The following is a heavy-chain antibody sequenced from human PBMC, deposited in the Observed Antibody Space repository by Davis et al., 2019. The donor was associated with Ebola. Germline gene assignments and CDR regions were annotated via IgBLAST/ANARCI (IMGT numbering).Heavy chain of an antibody. D-gene: IGHD3-22*01. Sequence: SETLSLTCTVSGGSMSSYYWNWIRQPPGKGLEWIGYLYYSGSTNYNPSLKSRVTISVDTSKNQFSLRLSSVTAADTAVYYCASSKTYYDSSGWAKYFFDYWGQGTLVTVSS. CDR3: ASSKTYYDSSGWAKYFFDY. CDR1: GGSMSSYY. CDR2: LYYSGST. V-gene: IGHV4-59*01. J-gene: IGHJ4*02.